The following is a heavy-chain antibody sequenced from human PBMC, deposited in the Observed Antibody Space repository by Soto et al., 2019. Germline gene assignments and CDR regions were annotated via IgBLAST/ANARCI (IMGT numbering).Heavy chain of an antibody. CDR2: IYYSGST. D-gene: IGHD3-22*01. CDR1: GGSISSGGYY. J-gene: IGHJ4*02. V-gene: IGHV4-31*03. CDR3: ARDPGYYYDSSYFDY. Sequence: KTSETLSLTCTVSGGSISSGGYYWSWIRQHPGKGLEWIGYIYYSGSTYYNPSLKSRVTISVDTSKNQFSLKLSSVTAAETAVYYCARDPGYYYDSSYFDYWGQGTLVNVSS.